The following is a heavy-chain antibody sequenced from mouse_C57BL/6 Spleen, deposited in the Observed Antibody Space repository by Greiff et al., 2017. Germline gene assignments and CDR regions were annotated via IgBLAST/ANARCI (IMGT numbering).Heavy chain of an antibody. D-gene: IGHD2-4*01. CDR2: IDPETGGT. CDR1: GYTFTDYE. Sequence: QVQLQQSGAELVRPGASVTLSCKASGYTFTDYEMHWVKQTPVHGLEWIGAIDPETGGTAYNQKFKGKAILTADKSSSTAYMELRSLTSEDSAVYYCTGSGRLRRHWYFDVWGTGTTVTVSS. CDR3: TGSGRLRRHWYFDV. J-gene: IGHJ1*03. V-gene: IGHV1-15*01.